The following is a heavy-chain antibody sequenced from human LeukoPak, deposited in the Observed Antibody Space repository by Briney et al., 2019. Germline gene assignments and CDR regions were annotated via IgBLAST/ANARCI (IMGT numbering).Heavy chain of an antibody. CDR2: ISSSGSTI. J-gene: IGHJ4*02. Sequence: GGSLRLSCAASGFTFSSYEMNWVRQAPGKGLEWVSYISSSGSTIYYADSVKVRFTISRDNAKTSLYLKMNSLRAEDTAVYYCARGFLGYCSGGSCYSEVGNDYWGQGTLVTVSS. V-gene: IGHV3-48*03. CDR3: ARGFLGYCSGGSCYSEVGNDY. D-gene: IGHD2-15*01. CDR1: GFTFSSYE.